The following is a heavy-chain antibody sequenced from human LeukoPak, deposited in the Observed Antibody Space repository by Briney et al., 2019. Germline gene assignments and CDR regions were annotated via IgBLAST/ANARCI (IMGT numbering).Heavy chain of an antibody. CDR1: GFTFSSYE. CDR2: ISSSGSTI. J-gene: IGHJ4*02. V-gene: IGHV3-48*03. D-gene: IGHD3-22*01. CDR3: AGSERSPYGSSGYSDY. Sequence: GGSLRLSCAASGFTFSSYEMNWVRQAPGKGLEWVSYISSSGSTIYYADSVKGRFTISRDNAKNSLYLQMNSLRAEDTAVYYCAGSERSPYGSSGYSDYWGQGTLVTVSS.